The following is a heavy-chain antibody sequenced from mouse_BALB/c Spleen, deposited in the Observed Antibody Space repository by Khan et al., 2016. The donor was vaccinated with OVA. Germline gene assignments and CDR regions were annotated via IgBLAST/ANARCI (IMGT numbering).Heavy chain of an antibody. J-gene: IGHJ2*01. CDR1: GFTFSRYA. CDR3: ARQGGIYDGPFDY. Sequence: EVELVESGGGLVKPGGSLKLSCAASGFTFSRYAMSWVRQTPEKRLEWVATISSGGSYTYYPDSVKGRFTISRDNAKNTLYLHMSSLRSEATARYYCARQGGIYDGPFDYWGQGTTLTVSS. CDR2: ISSGGSYT. V-gene: IGHV5-9-3*01. D-gene: IGHD2-3*01.